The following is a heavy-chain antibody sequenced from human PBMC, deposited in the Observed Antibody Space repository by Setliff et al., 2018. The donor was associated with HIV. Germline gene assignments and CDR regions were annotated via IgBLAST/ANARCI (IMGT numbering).Heavy chain of an antibody. J-gene: IGHJ4*02. CDR1: GGSFSGYY. CDR3: SKSIAYLQMNSLRAEDTAVYYCARDQVPNYYDSSGYYYIDY. D-gene: IGHD3-22*01. Sequence: SETLSLTCAVYGGSFSGYYCWSWIRQSPGERLEWIGDITHSGSAEYSPSFRSRVTISVDTSKNQFSLKLNSVKGRFTISRDDSKSIAYLQMNSLRAEDTAVYYCARDQVPNYYDSSGYYYIDYWGQGTLVTVSS. V-gene: IGHV4-34*01. CDR2: ITHSGSA.